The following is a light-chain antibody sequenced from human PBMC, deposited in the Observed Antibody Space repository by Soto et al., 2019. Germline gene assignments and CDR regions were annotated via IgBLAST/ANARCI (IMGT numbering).Light chain of an antibody. CDR2: GAS. CDR1: QSVSSN. Sequence: ESVMTPSPATLSVSPGERATLSCRASQSVSSNLAWYQQKPGQAPRLLIYGASTRATGIPARFSGSGSGTEFTLTISSLQSEDFAVYYCQQYENWPWTFGQGTKVDIK. CDR3: QQYENWPWT. J-gene: IGKJ1*01. V-gene: IGKV3-15*01.